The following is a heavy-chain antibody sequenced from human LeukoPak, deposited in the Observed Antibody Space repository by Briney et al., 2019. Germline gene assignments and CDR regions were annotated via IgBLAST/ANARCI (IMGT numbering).Heavy chain of an antibody. CDR1: GGTFSSYA. CDR3: ARVPYYYGSGSYYYYYMDV. Sequence: GASVKVSCKASGGTFSSYAISWVRQAPGQGLEWMGGIIPIFGTANYAQKFQGRVTITADESTSTAYMELSSLRSEDTAVYYCARVPYYYGSGSYYYYYMDVWGKGTTVTISS. V-gene: IGHV1-69*13. CDR2: IIPIFGTA. J-gene: IGHJ6*03. D-gene: IGHD3-10*01.